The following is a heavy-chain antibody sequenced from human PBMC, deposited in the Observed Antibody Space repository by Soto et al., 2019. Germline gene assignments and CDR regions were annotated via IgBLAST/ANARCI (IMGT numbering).Heavy chain of an antibody. D-gene: IGHD3-10*01. CDR1: GGSISSGDYY. J-gene: IGHJ4*02. CDR2: IYYSGST. Sequence: QVQLQESGPGLVKPSQTLSLTCTVSGGSISSGDYYWSWIRQPPGKGLEWIGYIYYSGSTYYNPSLKRRVTISVYTSKNQFSLNLSSVTAADTAVYYCARVGGFGATTIDYWGQGTLVTVSS. CDR3: ARVGGFGATTIDY. V-gene: IGHV4-30-4*01.